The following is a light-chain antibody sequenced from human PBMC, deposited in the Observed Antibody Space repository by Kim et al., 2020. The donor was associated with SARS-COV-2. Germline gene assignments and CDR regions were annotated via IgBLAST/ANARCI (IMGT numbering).Light chain of an antibody. CDR1: KLGDKY. CDR2: QDS. CDR3: QAWDSSTAV. Sequence: LSPGQTASITFSGYKLGDKYSCCYQQKPGQSPVLVIYQDSKRPSGIPERFSGSNSGNTATLTISGTQAMDEADYYCQAWDSSTAVFGGGTQLTVL. J-gene: IGLJ2*01. V-gene: IGLV3-1*01.